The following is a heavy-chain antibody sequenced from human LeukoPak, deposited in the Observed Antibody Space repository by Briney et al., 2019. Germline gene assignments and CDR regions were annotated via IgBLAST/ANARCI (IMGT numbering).Heavy chain of an antibody. CDR2: ISGYNGET. CDR1: GYTFTYYG. D-gene: IGHD5-12*01. CDR3: ARGGYGNYSDY. V-gene: IGHV1-18*01. J-gene: IGHJ4*02. Sequence: ASVKVSCKASGYTFTYYGINWVRQAPGQGLEWMGWISGYNGETNYAQKFQGRVTMTTDTSTNTAYMELRSLRSDDTAVYYCARGGYGNYSDYWGQGTLVTVSS.